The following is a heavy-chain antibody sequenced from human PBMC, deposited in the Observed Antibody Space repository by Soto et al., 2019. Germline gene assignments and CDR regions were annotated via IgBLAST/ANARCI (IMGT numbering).Heavy chain of an antibody. J-gene: IGHJ4*02. CDR3: ARDVDGDYAGYYFDY. CDR1: GYTFTGYY. D-gene: IGHD4-17*01. V-gene: IGHV1-2*04. CDR2: INPNSGGT. Sequence: ASVKVSCTASGYTFTGYYMHWVRQAPGQGLEWMGWINPNSGGTNYAQKFQGWVTMTRDTSISTAYMELSRLRSDDTAVYYCARDVDGDYAGYYFDYWGQGTLVTVSS.